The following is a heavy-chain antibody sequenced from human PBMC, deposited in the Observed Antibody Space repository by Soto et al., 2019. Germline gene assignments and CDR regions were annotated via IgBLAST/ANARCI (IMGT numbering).Heavy chain of an antibody. CDR2: ISSSGSTI. CDR3: ARVGEAAGIDY. Sequence: EVQLVESGGGLVQPGGSLRLSCAASGFTFSSYEMNWVRQAPGKGLEWVSYISSSGSTIYYADSVKGRFTISRDNAKNSLYLQMNSLIAEDTAVYYCARVGEAAGIDYWGQGTLVTVSS. CDR1: GFTFSSYE. V-gene: IGHV3-48*03. D-gene: IGHD6-13*01. J-gene: IGHJ4*02.